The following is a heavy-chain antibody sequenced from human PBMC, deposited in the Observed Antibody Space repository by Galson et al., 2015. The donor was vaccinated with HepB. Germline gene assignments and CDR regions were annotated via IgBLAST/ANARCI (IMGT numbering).Heavy chain of an antibody. V-gene: IGHV3-30-3*02. CDR2: ISYDGSNK. D-gene: IGHD5-24*01. Sequence: SLRLSCAASGFTFSSYAMHWVRQAPGKGLEWVAVISYDGSNKYYADSVKGRFTISRDNSKNTLYLQMNSLRAEDTAVYYCAKTEMATIRDSFDYWGQGTLVTVSS. CDR1: GFTFSSYA. CDR3: AKTEMATIRDSFDY. J-gene: IGHJ4*02.